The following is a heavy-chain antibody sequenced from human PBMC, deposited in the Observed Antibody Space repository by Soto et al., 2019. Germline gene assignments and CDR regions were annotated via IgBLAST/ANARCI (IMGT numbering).Heavy chain of an antibody. J-gene: IGHJ4*02. CDR1: GFTFSSYA. CDR3: ARDTYSSGWYQGY. CDR2: ISGSGGST. V-gene: IGHV3-23*01. Sequence: GGSLRLSCAASGFTFSSYAMSWVRQAPGKGLEWVSAISGSGGSTYYADSVKGRFTISRDNSKNTLYLQMNSLRAEDTAVYYCARDTYSSGWYQGYWGQGTLVTVSS. D-gene: IGHD6-19*01.